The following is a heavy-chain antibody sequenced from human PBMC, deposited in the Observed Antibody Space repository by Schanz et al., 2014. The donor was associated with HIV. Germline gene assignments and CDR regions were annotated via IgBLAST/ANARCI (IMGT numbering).Heavy chain of an antibody. Sequence: VQLLESGGGLVQPGGSLRLSCAASGFTFSSYAMNWVRQAPGKGLEWAAVIWYDGSYKYYADSVKGRFTISKDYSKNTLYLQMNSLRAEDTAVYYCAKEGYGEGYYGMDVWGQGTTVTVSS. CDR1: GFTFSSYA. D-gene: IGHD4-17*01. V-gene: IGHV3-33*06. CDR2: IWYDGSYK. J-gene: IGHJ6*02. CDR3: AKEGYGEGYYGMDV.